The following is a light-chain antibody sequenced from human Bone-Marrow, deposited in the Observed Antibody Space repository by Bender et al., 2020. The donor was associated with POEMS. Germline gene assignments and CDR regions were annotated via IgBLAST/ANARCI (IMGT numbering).Light chain of an antibody. CDR1: SSNIGSNA. V-gene: IGLV1-44*01. CDR3: SAYTGGYTGV. J-gene: IGLJ3*02. CDR2: TNT. Sequence: QSVLTQPPSASGTPGQRVTISCSGSSSNIGSNAVNWYQQLPGAAPKLLIYTNTQRPSGVPDRFSGSKSGNTASLIVSGLQAEDEADYYCSAYTGGYTGVFGGGTKLTVL.